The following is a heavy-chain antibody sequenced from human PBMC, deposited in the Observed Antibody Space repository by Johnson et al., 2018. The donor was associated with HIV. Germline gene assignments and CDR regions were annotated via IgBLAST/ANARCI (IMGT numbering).Heavy chain of an antibody. CDR1: GFTFSSYA. CDR3: ASDWGSRHAFDI. J-gene: IGHJ3*02. CDR2: ISYDGSNK. V-gene: IGHV3-30*04. Sequence: QVQLVESGGGVVQPGRSLRLSCAASGFTFSSYAMHWVRQAPGKGLEWVAVISYDGSNKYYEDSVKGRFTISRDNSKNTLYLQMNSLRAEDTAVYYCASDWGSRHAFDIWGQGTMVTVSS. D-gene: IGHD7-27*01.